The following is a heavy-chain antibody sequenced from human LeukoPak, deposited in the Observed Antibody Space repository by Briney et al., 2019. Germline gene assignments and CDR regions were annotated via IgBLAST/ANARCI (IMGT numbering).Heavy chain of an antibody. CDR1: GYTFTSYG. V-gene: IGHV1-18*01. J-gene: IGHJ4*02. CDR2: ISGYNGNT. D-gene: IGHD2-21*02. CDR3: ARDYCNNPTCHTREFDY. Sequence: ASVKVSCKASGYTFTSYGISWVRQAHGQGLEWMGWISGYNGNTIYAQKPQGRVSMTTDTSTSTAYMDLRSLRSDDTAVYYCARDYCNNPTCHTREFDYWGQGTLVTVSS.